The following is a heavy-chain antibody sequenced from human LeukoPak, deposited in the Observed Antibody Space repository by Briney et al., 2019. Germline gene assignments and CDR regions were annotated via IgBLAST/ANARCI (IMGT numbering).Heavy chain of an antibody. J-gene: IGHJ6*03. D-gene: IGHD3-10*01. CDR1: GFTFNDYY. CDR2: ISTSGTTI. CDR3: ARAEHGSGTTGYYYYYFMDV. Sequence: PGGSLRLSCAASGFTFNDYYMSWIRQAPGKGLEWVSYISTSGTTIYYADSVKGRFTISRDNAKNSLYLQMNSLRAEDTAVYYCARAEHGSGTTGYYYYYFMDVWGKGTTVTVSS. V-gene: IGHV3-11*04.